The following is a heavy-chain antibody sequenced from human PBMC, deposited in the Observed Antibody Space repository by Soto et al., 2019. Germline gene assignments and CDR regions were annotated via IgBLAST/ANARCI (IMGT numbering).Heavy chain of an antibody. Sequence: SETLSLTCTVSGGSISSYYWSWIRQPPGKGLEWIGYIYYSGSTNYNPSLKSRVTISVDTSKNQFSLKLSSVTAADTAVYYCARDRRDYDILTGYHDYYYYYMDVWGKGTTLTVSS. CDR2: IYYSGST. J-gene: IGHJ6*03. V-gene: IGHV4-59*01. CDR3: ARDRRDYDILTGYHDYYYYYMDV. D-gene: IGHD3-9*01. CDR1: GGSISSYY.